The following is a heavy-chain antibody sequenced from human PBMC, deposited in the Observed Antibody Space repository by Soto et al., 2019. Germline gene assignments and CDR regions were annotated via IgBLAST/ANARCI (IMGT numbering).Heavy chain of an antibody. CDR3: ARVAPEEIAVGGGVFAFDI. J-gene: IGHJ3*02. D-gene: IGHD6-19*01. CDR1: GYTFTGYY. V-gene: IGHV1-2*04. CDR2: INPNSGGT. Sequence: ASVKVSCKASGYTFTGYYMHWVRQAPGQGLEWMGWINPNSGGTNYAQKFQGWVTMTRDTSISTAYMELSRLRSDDTAVYYCARVAPEEIAVGGGVFAFDIWGQGTMVTVSS.